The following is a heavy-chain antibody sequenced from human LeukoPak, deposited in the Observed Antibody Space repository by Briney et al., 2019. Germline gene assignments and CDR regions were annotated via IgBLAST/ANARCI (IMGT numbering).Heavy chain of an antibody. Sequence: PSETLSLTCTVSGGSISSYYWSWIRQPPGKGLEWIGYIYYSGSTKYNPSLKSRVTISVGTPKNQFSLKLSSVTAADTAVYYWARFERAGAQPNWFDPSGHGTLVTLSS. J-gene: IGHJ5*02. V-gene: IGHV4-59*01. CDR3: ARFERAGAQPNWFDP. D-gene: IGHD6-19*01. CDR1: GGSISSYY. CDR2: IYYSGST.